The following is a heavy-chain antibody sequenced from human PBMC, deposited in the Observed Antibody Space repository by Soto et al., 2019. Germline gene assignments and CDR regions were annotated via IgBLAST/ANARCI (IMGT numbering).Heavy chain of an antibody. CDR1: GFSLSDYA. CDR2: VSYDESNK. V-gene: IGHV3-30-3*01. Sequence: QVQLVESGGGVVQPGGSLRLSCAASGFSLSDYAMHWVRQAPGKGLEWVASVSYDESNKYYTESVKGRFSISRDTSKKTQDLQEDTLRPDDTAVYYCARDGPLPFASGLDFVMLGQWGQGTLVTVS. J-gene: IGHJ1*01. CDR3: ARDGPLPFASGLDFVMLGQ. D-gene: IGHD6-19*01.